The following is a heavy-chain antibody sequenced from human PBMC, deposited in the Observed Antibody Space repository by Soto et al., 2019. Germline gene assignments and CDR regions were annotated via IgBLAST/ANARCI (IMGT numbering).Heavy chain of an antibody. D-gene: IGHD1-7*01. CDR2: INHSGST. CDR3: ARGAPQGGTTAIDY. CDR1: GGSFSGYY. V-gene: IGHV4-34*01. J-gene: IGHJ4*02. Sequence: SETLSLTCAVYGGSFSGYYWSWIRQPPGKGLEWIGEINHSGSTNYNPSLKSRVTISVDTSKNQFSLKLSSVTAADTAVYYCARGAPQGGTTAIDYWGQGTLVTVSS.